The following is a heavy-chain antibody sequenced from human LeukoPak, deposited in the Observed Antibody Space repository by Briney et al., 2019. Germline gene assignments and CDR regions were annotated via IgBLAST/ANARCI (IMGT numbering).Heavy chain of an antibody. D-gene: IGHD3-9*01. CDR2: MNPNSGNT. CDR1: GYTFTSYD. CDR3: ARVLRYFDSSLGY. Sequence: KPGASVKVSCKASGYTFTSYDINWVQQATGQGLEWMGWMNPNSGNTGYAQKFQGRVTMTRNTSISTAYMELSSLRSEDTAVYYCARVLRYFDSSLGYWGQGTLVTVSS. V-gene: IGHV1-8*01. J-gene: IGHJ4*02.